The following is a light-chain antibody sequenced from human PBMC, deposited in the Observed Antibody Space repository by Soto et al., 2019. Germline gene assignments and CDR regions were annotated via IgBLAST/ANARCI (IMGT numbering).Light chain of an antibody. CDR1: QSVSSN. J-gene: IGKJ3*01. CDR2: VAS. Sequence: EIVMTQSPATLSVSPGERATLSCRASQSVSSNLAWYQQKPRQAPSRLIYVASTRATGIPARFSGSGSGTEFTLTTSSLQSDDFSVNYCKQYNNWPPFTFGPGTKVDIK. V-gene: IGKV3-15*01. CDR3: KQYNNWPPFT.